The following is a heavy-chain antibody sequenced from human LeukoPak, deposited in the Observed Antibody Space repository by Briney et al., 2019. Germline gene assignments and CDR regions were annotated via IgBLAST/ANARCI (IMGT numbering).Heavy chain of an antibody. D-gene: IGHD3-16*02. V-gene: IGHV3-43*02. CDR3: AKVAYYDYVWGSYRYYYYMDV. CDR2: ISGDGGST. CDR1: GFTFDDYA. J-gene: IGHJ6*03. Sequence: GGSLRLSCAASGFTFDDYAMHWVRQAPGKGLEWVSLISGDGGSTYYADSVKGLFTISRDNSKNSLYLQMNSLRTEDTALYYCAKVAYYDYVWGSYRYYYYMDVWGKGTTVTVSS.